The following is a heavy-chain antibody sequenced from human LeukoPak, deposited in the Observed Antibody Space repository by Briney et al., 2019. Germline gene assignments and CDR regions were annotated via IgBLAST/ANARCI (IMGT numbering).Heavy chain of an antibody. CDR2: IGTVDDT. CDR1: GFTFSSYD. V-gene: IGHV3-13*04. Sequence: PGGSLRLSFAASGFTFSSYDFHWVRQATGKGLEWVSAIGTVDDTYYPDSVKGRFTISRENAKNSLYLQMNSLRAGDTAVYYCVRERLDDSSGKASQYFDDWGQGTLVTVSS. CDR3: VRERLDDSSGKASQYFDD. J-gene: IGHJ4*02. D-gene: IGHD3-22*01.